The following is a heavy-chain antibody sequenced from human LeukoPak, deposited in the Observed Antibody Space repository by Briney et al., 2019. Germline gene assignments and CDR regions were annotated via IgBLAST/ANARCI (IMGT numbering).Heavy chain of an antibody. V-gene: IGHV3-23*01. D-gene: IGHD4-17*01. CDR1: GFTFSSYA. Sequence: PGGSLRLSCAASGFTFSSYAMSWVRQAPGKGLEWVSAISGSGGSTYYADSVKGRFTISRDNSKNTLYLQMNSLRAEDTAVYYCAKDRENDYGDYVMGNAFDIWGQGTMVTVSS. CDR2: ISGSGGST. J-gene: IGHJ3*02. CDR3: AKDRENDYGDYVMGNAFDI.